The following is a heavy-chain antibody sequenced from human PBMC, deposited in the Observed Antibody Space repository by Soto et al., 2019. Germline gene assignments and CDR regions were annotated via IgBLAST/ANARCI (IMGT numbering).Heavy chain of an antibody. D-gene: IGHD2-21*02. Sequence: GGSVRLSCAASGFNVNSDYMNWVRQTPGKGLEWVASIYSGETTYYADSVRGRFTISSDKSKNTLYFQLSSLRIEDTAVYYCTRDGRGLGRLSLFEYWGQGGLVTVFS. J-gene: IGHJ4*02. V-gene: IGHV3-53*01. CDR1: GFNVNSDY. CDR3: TRDGRGLGRLSLFEY. CDR2: IYSGETT.